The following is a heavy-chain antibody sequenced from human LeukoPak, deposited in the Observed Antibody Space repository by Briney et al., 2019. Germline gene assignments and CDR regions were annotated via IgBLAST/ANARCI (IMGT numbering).Heavy chain of an antibody. CDR3: ARHGGSYGSYYFDY. Sequence: SETLSLTCPVSGYSISSGYYWGWIRQPPGKGLEWIGSIYHSGSTYYSPSLKSRVTISVDTSKNQFSLKLSSVTAADTAVYYCARHGGSYGSYYFDYWGRGAMVTVSS. D-gene: IGHD1-26*01. CDR2: IYHSGST. J-gene: IGHJ4*02. CDR1: GYSISSGYY. V-gene: IGHV4-38-2*01.